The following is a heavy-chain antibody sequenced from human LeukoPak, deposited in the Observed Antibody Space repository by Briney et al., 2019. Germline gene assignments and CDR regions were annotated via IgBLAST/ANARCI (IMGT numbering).Heavy chain of an antibody. Sequence: ASVKVSCKVSGYTFTDYFMHWLRQAPGQGPEWMGWINTNSGGTKSAHKFLGRVTMTRDTSISTAYMELSRLISDDAAVYYCARGPSSGAFDIWGQGTMVTVSS. CDR1: GYTFTDYF. CDR3: ARGPSSGAFDI. J-gene: IGHJ3*02. D-gene: IGHD6-6*01. CDR2: INTNSGGT. V-gene: IGHV1-2*02.